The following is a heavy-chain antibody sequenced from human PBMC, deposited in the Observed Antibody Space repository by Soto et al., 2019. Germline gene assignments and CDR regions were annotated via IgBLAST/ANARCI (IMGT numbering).Heavy chain of an antibody. CDR2: ISSSSSYI. CDR1: GFTFSNYS. J-gene: IGHJ5*02. CDR3: TRGPYDFWTGYNNCFDP. Sequence: GGSLRLSCAASGFTFSNYSMNWVRQAPGKGLEWVSSISSSSSYIYYADSVKGRFTISRDNAKNSLYLQMNSLRVEDTAVFYCTRGPYDFWTGYNNCFDPWGQGTLVTSPQ. D-gene: IGHD3-3*01. V-gene: IGHV3-21*01.